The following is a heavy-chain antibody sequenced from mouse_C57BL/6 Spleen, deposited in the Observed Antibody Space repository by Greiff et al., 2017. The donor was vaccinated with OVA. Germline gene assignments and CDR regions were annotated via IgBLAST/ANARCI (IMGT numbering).Heavy chain of an antibody. J-gene: IGHJ4*01. D-gene: IGHD2-5*01. CDR2: INPNNGGT. CDR3: ARAVYYSNPYAMDY. CDR1: GYTFTDYN. V-gene: IGHV1-22*01. Sequence: DVQLQESGPELVKPGASVKMSCKASGYTFTDYNMHWVKQSHGKSLEWIGYINPNNGGTSYNQKFKGKATLTVNKSSSTAYMELRSLTSEDSAVYYCARAVYYSNPYAMDYWGQGTSVTVSS.